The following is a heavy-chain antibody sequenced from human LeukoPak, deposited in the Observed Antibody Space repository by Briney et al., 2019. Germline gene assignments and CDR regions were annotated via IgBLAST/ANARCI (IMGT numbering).Heavy chain of an antibody. D-gene: IGHD4-17*01. CDR1: GFTFSSYA. Sequence: GGSLRLSCAASGFTFSSYAMSWVRQAPGKGLEWVSTISTSGGGTYYADSVKGRFTISRDNSKNTLYLQMNSLRAEDTAVYYCANTPTVTTPPEYWGQGTLVTGSS. CDR3: ANTPTVTTPPEY. V-gene: IGHV3-23*01. CDR2: ISTSGGGT. J-gene: IGHJ4*02.